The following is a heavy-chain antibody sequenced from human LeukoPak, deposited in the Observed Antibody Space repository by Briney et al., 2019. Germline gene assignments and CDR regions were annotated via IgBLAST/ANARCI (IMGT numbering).Heavy chain of an antibody. J-gene: IGHJ4*02. CDR2: INPNSGGT. D-gene: IGHD3-9*01. V-gene: IGHV1-2*04. CDR1: GYTFTGYY. Sequence: EASVKVSCKASGYTFTGYYMHWVRQAPGRGLEWMGWINPNSGGTNYAQKLQGWVTMTRDTSISTAYMELSRLGSDDTAVYYCARGSRYFDWLLYYWGQGTLVTVSS. CDR3: ARGSRYFDWLLYY.